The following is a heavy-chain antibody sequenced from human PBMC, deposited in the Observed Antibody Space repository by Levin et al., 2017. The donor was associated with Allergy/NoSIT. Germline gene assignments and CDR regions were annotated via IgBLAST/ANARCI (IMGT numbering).Heavy chain of an antibody. CDR3: ASRRGAAAGPLDY. CDR1: GLTVSSNY. CDR2: IYTGGNT. Sequence: ASVKVSCAASGLTVSSNYMTWVRQAPGRGLELVSAIYTGGNTFNADSVKGRFTISRDNSKNTLYLQMNSLRVEDTAVYYCASRRGAAAGPLDYWGQGTLVTVSS. J-gene: IGHJ4*02. V-gene: IGHV3-66*01. D-gene: IGHD6-13*01.